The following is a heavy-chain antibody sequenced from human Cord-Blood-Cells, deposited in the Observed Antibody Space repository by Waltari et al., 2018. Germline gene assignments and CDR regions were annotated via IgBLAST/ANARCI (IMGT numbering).Heavy chain of an antibody. D-gene: IGHD6-13*01. CDR1: GGSTRSTRSY. Sequence: QLQLQESGSGLVKPSATLSLTCTVSGGSTRSTRSYWGLHPQPPGKGLEWIGRIYYSGSTYYNPSLKSRVTISVDTSKNQFSLKLSSVTAADTAVYYCARHLDRAAAGIDYWGQGTLVTVSS. V-gene: IGHV4-39*01. CDR2: IYYSGST. CDR3: ARHLDRAAAGIDY. J-gene: IGHJ4*02.